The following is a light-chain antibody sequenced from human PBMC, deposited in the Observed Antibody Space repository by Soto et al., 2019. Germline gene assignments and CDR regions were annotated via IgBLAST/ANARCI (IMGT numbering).Light chain of an antibody. J-gene: IGLJ1*01. Sequence: QSVLTQPRSVSGSPGQSVTISCTGTNSDVGSHNYVSWYRQHPGGAPKLMIYDVIKRPSGVPDRFSGSKSGNTASLTISGLQAEGEADYYCLSYAGSYTWVFGAGTKVTVL. CDR3: LSYAGSYTWV. CDR1: NSDVGSHNY. CDR2: DVI. V-gene: IGLV2-11*01.